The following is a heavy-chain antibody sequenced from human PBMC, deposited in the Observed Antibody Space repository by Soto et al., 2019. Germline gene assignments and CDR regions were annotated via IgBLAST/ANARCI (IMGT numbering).Heavy chain of an antibody. CDR3: AKDRVLYSSSWTVFDY. CDR1: GFTFSSYA. Sequence: GGSLRLSCAASGFTFSSYAMSWVRQAPGKGLEWVSAISGSGGSTYYADSVKGRFTISRDNSKNTLYLQMNSLRAEDTVVYYCAKDRVLYSSSWTVFDYWGQGTLVTVSS. V-gene: IGHV3-23*01. D-gene: IGHD6-13*01. CDR2: ISGSGGST. J-gene: IGHJ4*02.